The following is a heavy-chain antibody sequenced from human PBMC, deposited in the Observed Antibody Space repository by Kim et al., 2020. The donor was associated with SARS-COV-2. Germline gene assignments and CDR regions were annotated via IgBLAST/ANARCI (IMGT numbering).Heavy chain of an antibody. CDR3: AKDLYYDILAGYYYYYGMDV. V-gene: IGHV3-30*02. Sequence: RLTISRDNSKNKLYLQMNSLRAEDTAVYYCAKDLYYDILAGYYYYYGMDVWGQGTTVTVSS. D-gene: IGHD3-9*01. J-gene: IGHJ6*02.